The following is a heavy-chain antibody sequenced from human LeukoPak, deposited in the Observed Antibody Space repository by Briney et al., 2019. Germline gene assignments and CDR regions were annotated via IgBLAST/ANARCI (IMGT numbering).Heavy chain of an antibody. Sequence: SVKVSCKASGYTFTGYYMHWVRQAPGQVLEWMGGLIPIFGTANYAQKFQGRVTITADESTSTAYMELSSLRSEDTAVYYCASRNQQLEVEAIDYWGQGTLVTVSS. V-gene: IGHV1-69*13. J-gene: IGHJ4*02. CDR2: LIPIFGTA. D-gene: IGHD1-14*01. CDR3: ASRNQQLEVEAIDY. CDR1: GYTFTGYY.